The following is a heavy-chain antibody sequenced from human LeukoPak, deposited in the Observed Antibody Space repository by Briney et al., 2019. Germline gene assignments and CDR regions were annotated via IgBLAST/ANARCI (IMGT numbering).Heavy chain of an antibody. CDR3: ARLRVVVVTANYYFDY. V-gene: IGHV4-39*01. Sequence: SETLSLTCTVSGGSISISSYYWGWIRQPPGKGLEWIGSIYYSGSTYYNPSLKSRVTISVDTSKNQFSLKLSSVTAADTAVYYCARLRVVVVTANYYFDYWGQGTLVTVSS. J-gene: IGHJ4*02. D-gene: IGHD2-21*02. CDR1: GGSISISSYY. CDR2: IYYSGST.